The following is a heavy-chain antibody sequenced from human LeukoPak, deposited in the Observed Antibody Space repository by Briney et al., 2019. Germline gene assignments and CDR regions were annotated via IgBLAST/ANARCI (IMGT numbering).Heavy chain of an antibody. CDR3: AGDGPTYGYYDYVWGSYRPFDY. CDR1: GFTFSSYS. CDR2: ISSSSSYI. Sequence: GGSLRLSCAASGFTFSSYSMNWVRQAPGKGLEWVSSISSSSSYIYYADSVKGRFTISRDNAKNSLYLQMNSLRAEDTAVYYCAGDGPTYGYYDYVWGSYRPFDYWGQGTLVTVSS. D-gene: IGHD3-16*02. V-gene: IGHV3-21*01. J-gene: IGHJ4*02.